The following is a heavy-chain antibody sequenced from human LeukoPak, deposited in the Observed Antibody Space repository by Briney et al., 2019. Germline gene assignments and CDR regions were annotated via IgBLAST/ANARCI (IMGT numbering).Heavy chain of an antibody. CDR2: ISYDGSNK. V-gene: IGHV3-30*14. CDR3: AREGTIIAAAGHYYYMDV. D-gene: IGHD6-13*01. J-gene: IGHJ6*03. Sequence: PGGSLRLSCAASGFTFSSYAMHWVRQAPGKGLEWVAVISYDGSNKYYADSVKGRFTISRDNSKNTLYLQMNSLRAEDTAVYYCAREGTIIAAAGHYYYMDVWGKGTTVTVSS. CDR1: GFTFSSYA.